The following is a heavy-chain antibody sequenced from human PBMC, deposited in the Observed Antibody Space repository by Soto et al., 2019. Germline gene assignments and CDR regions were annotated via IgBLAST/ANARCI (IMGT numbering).Heavy chain of an antibody. CDR2: IYHSGST. V-gene: IGHV4-4*02. J-gene: IGHJ6*02. CDR1: GGSISSSNW. D-gene: IGHD3-22*01. CDR3: ARSPDSSGYYPGRYYYGMDG. Sequence: LSLTCAVSGGSISSSNWWSWVRQPPGKGLEWIGEIYHSGSTNYNPSLKSRVTISVDKSKNQFSLKLSSVTAADTAVYYCARSPDSSGYYPGRYYYGMDGWGQGTTVTVSS.